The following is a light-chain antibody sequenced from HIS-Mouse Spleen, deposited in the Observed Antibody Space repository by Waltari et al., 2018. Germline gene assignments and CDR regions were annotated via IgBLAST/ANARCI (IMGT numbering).Light chain of an antibody. CDR1: SLRSYY. CDR2: GKN. Sequence: SSELTQDPAVSVALGQTVRITCQGDSLRSYYASWYQQKPGQAPVLVIYGKNNRPSGIPDRFSGYSSGNTASLTITGAQAEDEADYYCNSRDSRGNHWVFGGGTKLTVL. J-gene: IGLJ3*02. CDR3: NSRDSRGNHWV. V-gene: IGLV3-19*01.